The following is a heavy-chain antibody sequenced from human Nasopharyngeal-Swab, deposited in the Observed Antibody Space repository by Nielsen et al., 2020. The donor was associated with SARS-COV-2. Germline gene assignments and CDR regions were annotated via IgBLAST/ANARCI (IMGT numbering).Heavy chain of an antibody. V-gene: IGHV5-51*01. CDR3: ARQGAVAGYYYYYMDV. Sequence: GESLKISCKGSGYSFTSYWIGWVRQIPGKGLEWMGIIYPGDSDTRYSPSFQGQVTISADKYISTAYLQWSSLKASDTAMYYCARQGAVAGYYYYYMDVWGKGTTVTVSS. CDR2: IYPGDSDT. CDR1: GYSFTSYW. D-gene: IGHD6-19*01. J-gene: IGHJ6*03.